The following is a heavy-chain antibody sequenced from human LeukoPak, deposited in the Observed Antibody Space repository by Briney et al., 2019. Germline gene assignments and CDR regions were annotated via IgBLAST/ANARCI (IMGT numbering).Heavy chain of an antibody. CDR2: IYTTGTA. J-gene: IGHJ4*02. V-gene: IGHV4-4*07. Sequence: SETLSLTCTVSGDFISGSYWSWLRQPAGKGLEWIGRIYTTGTANYNPSLTSRVTMSVDTSKKQLSLKLNSVTAADTAVYYCATVGGEGGFLHYWGQGILVAVSS. D-gene: IGHD7-27*01. CDR3: ATVGGEGGFLHY. CDR1: GDFISGSY.